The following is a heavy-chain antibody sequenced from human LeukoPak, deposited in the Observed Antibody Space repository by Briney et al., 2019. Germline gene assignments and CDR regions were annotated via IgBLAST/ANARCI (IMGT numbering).Heavy chain of an antibody. Sequence: GGSLRLSCAASGFTFSSYAMSWVRQAPGKGLEWVSAISGNGDSTYYADSVKGRFTISRDNFKNTLSLQMNSLRAEDTAVYYCAKDLYGDYSFDYWGQGTLVTVSS. V-gene: IGHV3-23*01. CDR3: AKDLYGDYSFDY. CDR1: GFTFSSYA. D-gene: IGHD4-17*01. CDR2: ISGNGDST. J-gene: IGHJ4*02.